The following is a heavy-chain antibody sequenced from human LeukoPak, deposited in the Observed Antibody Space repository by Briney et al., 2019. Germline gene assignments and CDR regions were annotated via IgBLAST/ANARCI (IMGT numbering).Heavy chain of an antibody. V-gene: IGHV3-20*04. J-gene: IGHJ4*02. CDR2: INWNGGST. CDR1: GFTFDDYG. CDR3: AKGGFVIVAAARPLDY. Sequence: GGSLRLSCAASGFTFDDYGMSWVRQAPGKGLEWVSGINWNGGSTGYADSVKGRFTISRDNSKNTLYLQMNSLRAEDTAVYYCAKGGFVIVAAARPLDYWGQGTLVTVSS. D-gene: IGHD2-2*01.